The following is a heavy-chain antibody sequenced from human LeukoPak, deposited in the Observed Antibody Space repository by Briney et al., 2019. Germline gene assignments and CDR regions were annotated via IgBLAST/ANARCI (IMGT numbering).Heavy chain of an antibody. CDR1: GGSVTSGSYY. D-gene: IGHD1-1*01. V-gene: IGHV4-61*01. Sequence: SETLSLTCTVSGGSVTSGSYYWSWIRQPPGKGLEYIGCFYYRGSTKYNPSLKSRVAISVDTSKNQFSLRLSSVTAADTAVYYCARGGLQLPYHWGQGTLVTVSS. CDR2: FYYRGST. J-gene: IGHJ5*02. CDR3: ARGGLQLPYH.